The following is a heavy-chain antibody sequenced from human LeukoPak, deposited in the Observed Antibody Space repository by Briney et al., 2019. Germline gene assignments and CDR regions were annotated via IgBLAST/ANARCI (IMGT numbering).Heavy chain of an antibody. Sequence: PGGSLRLSCAASGFTFSSYSMNWVRQAPGKGLEWVSSISSSSSYIYYADSVKGRFTISRDNAKNSLYLQMNSLRAEDTAVYYCARIAVGALGDGDYWGQGTLVTVSS. CDR2: ISSSSSYI. CDR1: GFTFSSYS. V-gene: IGHV3-21*01. D-gene: IGHD1-26*01. CDR3: ARIAVGALGDGDY. J-gene: IGHJ4*02.